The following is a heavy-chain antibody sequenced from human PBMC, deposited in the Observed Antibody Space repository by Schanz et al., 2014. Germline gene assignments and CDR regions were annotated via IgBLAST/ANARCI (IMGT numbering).Heavy chain of an antibody. D-gene: IGHD2-15*01. CDR2: ITTGGNT. CDR3: SKDKQGSRSDDS. CDR1: GFTVSANY. V-gene: IGHV3-53*01. Sequence: EVQVVESGGGLVQPGGSLRLSCAVSGFTVSANYMIWVRQPPGKGLEWVSSITTGGNTYYRDSVKGRFIVSRDNSKNTLYLEMNRLRVDDTAVYYCSKDKQGSRSDDSWGQGTLVTVSS. J-gene: IGHJ5*01.